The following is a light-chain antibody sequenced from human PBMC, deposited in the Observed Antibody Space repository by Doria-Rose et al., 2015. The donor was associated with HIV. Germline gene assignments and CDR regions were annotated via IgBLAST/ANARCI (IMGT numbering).Light chain of an antibody. V-gene: IGLV1-40*01. J-gene: IGLJ1*01. CDR1: SSNIGAGYD. CDR3: QSYDSSLSGYV. CDR2: GNI. Sequence: QTVVTQEPSVSEAPGQRVTISCTGSSSNIGAGYDVHWYQQLPGTAPKLLIYGNINRPSGDPDRIAGSKSGTAASLAITGLQAEDEDDYYCQSYDSSLSGYVFGTGTKVTVL.